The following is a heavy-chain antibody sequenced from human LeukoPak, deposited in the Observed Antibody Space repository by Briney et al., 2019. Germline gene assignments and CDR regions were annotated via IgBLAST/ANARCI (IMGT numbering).Heavy chain of an antibody. Sequence: KPSETPSLTCSVSGGSFSGDYWSWFRQTPGKGLEWIGYVNYRGNANYNPSLKSRVAVSIDTSKNQFSLELTSVTAADTAVYYCARHGIVAAGTDNYFDPWGQGTLVTVSS. CDR3: ARHGIVAAGTDNYFDP. J-gene: IGHJ5*02. V-gene: IGHV4-59*08. CDR2: VNYRGNA. CDR1: GGSFSGDY. D-gene: IGHD6-19*01.